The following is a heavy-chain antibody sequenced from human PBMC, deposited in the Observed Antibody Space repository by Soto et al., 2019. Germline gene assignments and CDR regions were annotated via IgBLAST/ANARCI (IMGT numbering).Heavy chain of an antibody. Sequence: QVQLVESGGGLVKPGGSLRLSCAASGFTFSDYYMSWIRQAPGKGLEWVSYNSSSSSYTNYADSVKGRFTISRDNAKNSPYLQMNSLRAEDTAVYYCARYTRELLPDYWGQGTLVTVSS. D-gene: IGHD1-26*01. CDR1: GFTFSDYY. V-gene: IGHV3-11*05. CDR2: NSSSSSYT. J-gene: IGHJ4*02. CDR3: ARYTRELLPDY.